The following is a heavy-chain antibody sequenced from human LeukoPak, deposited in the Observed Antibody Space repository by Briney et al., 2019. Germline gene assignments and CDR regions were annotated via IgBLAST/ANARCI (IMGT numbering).Heavy chain of an antibody. CDR2: ISGSGGST. CDR1: GFTFSSYA. CDR3: ARVVARLDDAFDI. Sequence: PTGGSLRLSCAASGFTFSSYAMSWVRQAPGKGLEWVSAISGSGGSTYYADSVKGRFTISRDNSKNTLYLQMNSLRAEDTAVYYCARVVARLDDAFDIWGQGTMVTVSS. V-gene: IGHV3-23*01. J-gene: IGHJ3*02. D-gene: IGHD2-15*01.